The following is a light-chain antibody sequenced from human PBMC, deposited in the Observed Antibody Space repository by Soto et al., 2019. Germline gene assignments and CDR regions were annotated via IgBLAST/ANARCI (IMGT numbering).Light chain of an antibody. CDR1: SSDVGNYNL. V-gene: IGLV2-23*01. J-gene: IGLJ1*01. CDR3: CSYAGSGTYV. Sequence: QSALTQPASVSGSPGQSITISCTGTSSDVGNYNLVSWYQQHPDKAPKLMIYEGSKRPSGVSNRFSGSKSGNTASLTISGLQAEDEADYYCCSYAGSGTYVFGTGTKVTVL. CDR2: EGS.